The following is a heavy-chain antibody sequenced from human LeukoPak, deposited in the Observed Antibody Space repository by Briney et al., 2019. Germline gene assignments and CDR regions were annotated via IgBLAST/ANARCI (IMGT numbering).Heavy chain of an antibody. CDR3: ARQELRYGQNFDY. Sequence: SETLSLTCAVYGGSFSGYYWSWIRQPPGKGLEWIGEINHSGSTNYNPSLKSRVTISVDTSKNQFSLKLSSVTAADTAVYYCARQELRYGQNFDYWGQGTLVTVSS. CDR2: INHSGST. J-gene: IGHJ4*02. CDR1: GGSFSGYY. D-gene: IGHD3-9*01. V-gene: IGHV4-34*01.